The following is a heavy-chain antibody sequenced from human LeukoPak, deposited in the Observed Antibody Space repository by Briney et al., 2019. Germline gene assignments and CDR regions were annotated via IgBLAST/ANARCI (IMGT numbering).Heavy chain of an antibody. D-gene: IGHD2-2*01. Sequence: GGSLRLSCAASGFTFSNAWMSWVRQAPGKGLEWVANIKQDGSEKYYVDSVKGRFTISRDNAKNSLYLQMNSLRAEDTAVYYCASHHIVVVPAAIESYYYYGMDVWGQGTTVTVSS. CDR3: ASHHIVVVPAAIESYYYYGMDV. CDR2: IKQDGSEK. J-gene: IGHJ6*02. CDR1: GFTFSNAW. V-gene: IGHV3-7*01.